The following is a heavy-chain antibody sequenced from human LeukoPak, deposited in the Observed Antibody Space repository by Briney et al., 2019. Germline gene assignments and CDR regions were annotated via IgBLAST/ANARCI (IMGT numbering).Heavy chain of an antibody. Sequence: GGSLRLSCAASGFTVSSIYMNWVRQAPGKGLEWVSVIYTGGGTYYADSVKDRFTISRDNSKNTLYLQMNSLRAEDTAVYYCARESGSGSRGFDYWGQGTRVSVSS. V-gene: IGHV3-66*01. D-gene: IGHD3-10*01. CDR2: IYTGGGT. CDR1: GFTVSSIY. J-gene: IGHJ4*02. CDR3: ARESGSGSRGFDY.